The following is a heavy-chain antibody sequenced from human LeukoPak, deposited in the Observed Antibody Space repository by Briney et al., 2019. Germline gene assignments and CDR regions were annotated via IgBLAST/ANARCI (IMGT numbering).Heavy chain of an antibody. D-gene: IGHD6-13*01. V-gene: IGHV3-74*01. J-gene: IGHJ6*03. CDR3: ARASHSSSWLSESYYYYMDV. Sequence: ASLRLSCAASGFTFSSYWMHWVRQAPGKGLVWVSRINSDGSSTSYADSVKGRFTISRDNAKNTLYLQMNSLRAEDTAVYYCARASHSSSWLSESYYYYMDVWGKGTTVTASS. CDR1: GFTFSSYW. CDR2: INSDGSST.